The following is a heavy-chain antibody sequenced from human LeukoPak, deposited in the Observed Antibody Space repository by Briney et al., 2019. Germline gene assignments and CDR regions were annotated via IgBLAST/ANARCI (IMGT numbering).Heavy chain of an antibody. CDR2: IIPIFGTA. Sequence: ASVKVSCKASGGTFSSYAISWVRQAPGQGLEWMGGIIPIFGTANYAQKLQGRVTITADESTSTAYMELSSLRSEDTAVYYCARESDCTNGVCYRPFDYWGQGTLVTVSS. V-gene: IGHV1-69*01. CDR3: ARESDCTNGVCYRPFDY. J-gene: IGHJ4*02. D-gene: IGHD2-8*01. CDR1: GGTFSSYA.